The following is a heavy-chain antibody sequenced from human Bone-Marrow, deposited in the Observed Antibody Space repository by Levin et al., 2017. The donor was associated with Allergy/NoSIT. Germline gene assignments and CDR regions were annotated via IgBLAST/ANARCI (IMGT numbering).Heavy chain of an antibody. CDR1: GYSISSGYY. D-gene: IGHD4-17*01. CDR3: ARERLWGHQSMTTVTTGFDP. J-gene: IGHJ5*02. CDR2: IYHSGST. Sequence: PSETLSLTCTVSGYSISSGYYWGWIRQPPGKGLEWIGSIYHSGSTYYNPSLKSRVTISVDTSKNQFSLKLSSVTAADTAVYYCARERLWGHQSMTTVTTGFDPWGQGTLVTVSS. V-gene: IGHV4-38-2*02.